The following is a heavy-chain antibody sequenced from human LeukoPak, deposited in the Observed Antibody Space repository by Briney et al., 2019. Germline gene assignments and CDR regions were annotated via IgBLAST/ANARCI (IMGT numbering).Heavy chain of an antibody. CDR3: AKDRREYCSSITCSSFDY. CDR2: IRYDGSNK. CDR1: GFSFYLYG. V-gene: IGHV3-30*02. D-gene: IGHD2-2*01. Sequence: GGSLRLSCAASGFSFYLYGMHWVRQAPGKGLEWVAFIRYDGSNKEYADSVKGRFTISRDNSKNMLYLQMNSLRAADTAVYYCAKDRREYCSSITCSSFDYWGQGTLVAVSS. J-gene: IGHJ4*02.